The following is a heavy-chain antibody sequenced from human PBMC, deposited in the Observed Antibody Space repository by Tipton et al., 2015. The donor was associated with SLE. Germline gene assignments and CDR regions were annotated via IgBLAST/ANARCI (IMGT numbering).Heavy chain of an antibody. J-gene: IGHJ6*02. Sequence: LRLSCTVSGGSISSSSYYWGWIRQPPGKGLEWIGNIYYSGSTNYNPSLKSRVTISVDTSKNQFSLKLSSVTAADTAVYYCARDGVGLLGGGYYGMDVWGQGTTVTVSS. CDR2: IYYSGST. CDR3: ARDGVGLLGGGYYGMDV. V-gene: IGHV4-39*07. D-gene: IGHD3-16*01. CDR1: GGSISSSSYY.